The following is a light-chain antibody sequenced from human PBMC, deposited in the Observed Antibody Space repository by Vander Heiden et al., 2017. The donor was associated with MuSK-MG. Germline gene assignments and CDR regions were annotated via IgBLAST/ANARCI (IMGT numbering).Light chain of an antibody. Sequence: EIVMTQSPATLSVSPGERVTLSCRASQSVSSDLAWYQQKPGQAPRLLIYRASTRATGIPARFSGSGYGTEFTLTISSRESEDFAVYYCQQDNKWPPYTFGQGTKLDIK. CDR3: QQDNKWPPYT. J-gene: IGKJ2*01. CDR2: RAS. CDR1: QSVSSD. V-gene: IGKV3-15*01.